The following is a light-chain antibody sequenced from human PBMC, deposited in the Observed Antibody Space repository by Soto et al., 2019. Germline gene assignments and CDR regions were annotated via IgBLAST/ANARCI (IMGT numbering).Light chain of an antibody. Sequence: QSALTQPASVSGSPGQSITISCTGTSSDVGRYDHVSWYQHHPGKAPKLIIYVVSDRPSGVSNRFSGSKSGNTASLTISGLQAEDEADYYCSSFTDSRVYVFGSGTKVT. CDR1: SSDVGRYDH. CDR3: SSFTDSRVYV. V-gene: IGLV2-14*01. CDR2: VVS. J-gene: IGLJ1*01.